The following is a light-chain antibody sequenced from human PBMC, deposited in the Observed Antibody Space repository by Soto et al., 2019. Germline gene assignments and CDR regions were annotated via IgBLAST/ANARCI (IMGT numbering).Light chain of an antibody. Sequence: QSALTQPPSVSGSPGQSITISCTGTISDVGRFDVVSWFQQPTGPVPKLIIYESSRRPSGVSSRFSGSKSGTTASLTISGPEAEDESDYYCCAYVVARLYVFGTGTKVTVL. CDR1: ISDVGRFDV. CDR2: ESS. J-gene: IGLJ1*01. CDR3: CAYVVARLYV. V-gene: IGLV2-23*01.